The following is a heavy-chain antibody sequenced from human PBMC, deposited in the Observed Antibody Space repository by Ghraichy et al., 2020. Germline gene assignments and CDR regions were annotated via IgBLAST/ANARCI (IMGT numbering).Heavy chain of an antibody. D-gene: IGHD1-26*01. V-gene: IGHV3-23*01. CDR3: AKHIPYSGKYYTFDY. CDR1: GFTFKNYA. J-gene: IGHJ4*02. CDR2: ISDAGDSA. Sequence: GGSLRLSCVASGFTFKNYAISWVRQAPGKGLEWVSVISDAGDSAYYADSVKGRFTISRDNSKNTMYLQMNSLRADDTAVYYCAKHIPYSGKYYTFDYWGQGTLGTVSS.